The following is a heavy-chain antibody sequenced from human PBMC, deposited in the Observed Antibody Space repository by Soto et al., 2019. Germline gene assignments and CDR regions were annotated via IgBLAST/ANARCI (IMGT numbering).Heavy chain of an antibody. CDR1: GFTFSSYA. Sequence: QVQLVESGGGVVQPGRSLRLSCAASGFTFSSYAMHWVRQAPGKGLEWVAVISYDGSNKYYADSVKGRFTISRDNSKNTRYLQMNSLRAEDTAVYYCARDLVGATLYGMDVWGQGTTVTVSS. V-gene: IGHV3-30-3*01. J-gene: IGHJ6*02. CDR2: ISYDGSNK. CDR3: ARDLVGATLYGMDV. D-gene: IGHD1-26*01.